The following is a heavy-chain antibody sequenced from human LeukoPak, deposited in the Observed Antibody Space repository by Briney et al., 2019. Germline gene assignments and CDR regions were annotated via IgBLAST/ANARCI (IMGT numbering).Heavy chain of an antibody. CDR2: IWYDGSNK. J-gene: IGHJ4*02. CDR1: GFTFSSYG. D-gene: IGHD5-24*01. Sequence: GRSLRLSCAASGFTFSSYGMHWVRQAPGKGLEWVAVIWYDGSNKYYADSVKGRFTISRDNSKNTLYLQMNNLRAEDTAVYYCAKDLGRDGSEIFDYWGQGTLVTVSS. CDR3: AKDLGRDGSEIFDY. V-gene: IGHV3-33*06.